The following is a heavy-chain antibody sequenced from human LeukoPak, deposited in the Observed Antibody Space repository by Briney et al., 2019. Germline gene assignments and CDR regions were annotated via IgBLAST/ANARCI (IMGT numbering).Heavy chain of an antibody. J-gene: IGHJ4*02. Sequence: ASVKVSCKTSGYTFSDYYIHWVRQAPGQGLEWMGWINPNSDETKSAQKFQGRVTMTGDTSISTAYMELRRVTSDDTAVYYCARDRDYSNTERGFDYWGQGTLVTVSS. CDR2: INPNSDET. CDR3: ARDRDYSNTERGFDY. V-gene: IGHV1-2*02. D-gene: IGHD4-11*01. CDR1: GYTFSDYY.